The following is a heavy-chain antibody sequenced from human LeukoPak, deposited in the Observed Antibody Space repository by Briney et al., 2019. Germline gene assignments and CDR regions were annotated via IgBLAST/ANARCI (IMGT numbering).Heavy chain of an antibody. D-gene: IGHD2/OR15-2a*01. CDR2: IYYTGST. Sequence: TSETLSLTCTVSGASISSFYGSWIRQPPGKPREWIGFIYYTGSTNYSPSLKSRVSISVGTSQNQFSLKLTSVTAADTAVYYCAALGLVTGAFDYWGQGTLVTVSA. CDR1: GASISSFY. CDR3: AALGLVTGAFDY. J-gene: IGHJ4*02. V-gene: IGHV4-59*08.